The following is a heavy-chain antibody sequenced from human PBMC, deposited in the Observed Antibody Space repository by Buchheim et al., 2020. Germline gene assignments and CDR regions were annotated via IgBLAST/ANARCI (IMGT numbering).Heavy chain of an antibody. J-gene: IGHJ6*03. CDR3: ARDQDGDYYYYYMDV. D-gene: IGHD4-17*01. CDR1: GFTFSSYS. V-gene: IGHV3-48*01. Sequence: EVQLVESGGGLVQPGGSLRLSCAASGFTFSSYSMNWVRQAPGKGLEWVSYISSSTIYYADSVKGRFTISRDNAKNSLYLQMNSLRAEDTAVYYCARDQDGDYYYYYMDVWGKGTT. CDR2: ISSSTI.